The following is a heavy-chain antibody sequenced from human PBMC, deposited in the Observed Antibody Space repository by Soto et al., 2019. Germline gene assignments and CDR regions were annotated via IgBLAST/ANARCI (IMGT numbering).Heavy chain of an antibody. Sequence: KPGESLKISCKGSGYSFTSYWIGWVRQMPGKGLEWMGIIYPGDSDTTYSPSFQGQVTISADNSISTASLQWSSLKASDTAVYYCATLSGSSNNSGVYYYYDIDVWGQGTTVTVSS. CDR1: GYSFTSYW. V-gene: IGHV5-51*03. D-gene: IGHD2-2*01. CDR2: IYPGDSDT. CDR3: ATLSGSSNNSGVYYYYDIDV. J-gene: IGHJ6*02.